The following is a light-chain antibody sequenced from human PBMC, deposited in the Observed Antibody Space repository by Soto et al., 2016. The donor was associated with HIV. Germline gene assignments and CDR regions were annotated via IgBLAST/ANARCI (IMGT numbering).Light chain of an antibody. CDR2: KDS. CDR1: ALPKQY. Sequence: SYELTQPPSVSVSPGQTARITCSGDALPKQYAFWYQQKPGQAPVLVIYKDSERPSGIPERFSGSSSGTDNTATLTISRVEAGDEADYYCQVWDVNSDHYVFGPGTKVTVL. CDR3: QVWDVNSDHYV. V-gene: IGLV3-25*02. J-gene: IGLJ1*01.